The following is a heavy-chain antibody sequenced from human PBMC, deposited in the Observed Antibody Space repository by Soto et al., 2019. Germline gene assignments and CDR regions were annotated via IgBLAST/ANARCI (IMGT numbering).Heavy chain of an antibody. CDR2: IIPIFGTA. Sequence: QVQLVQSGAEVKKPGSSVKVSCKASGGTFSSYAISWVRQAPGQGLEWMGGIIPIFGTANYAQKFQGRVTITADESTSTAYMELSSLRSADTAVYYCARDRVNSSGWYFWYFDLWGRGTLVTVSS. J-gene: IGHJ2*01. V-gene: IGHV1-69*12. CDR1: GGTFSSYA. CDR3: ARDRVNSSGWYFWYFDL. D-gene: IGHD6-19*01.